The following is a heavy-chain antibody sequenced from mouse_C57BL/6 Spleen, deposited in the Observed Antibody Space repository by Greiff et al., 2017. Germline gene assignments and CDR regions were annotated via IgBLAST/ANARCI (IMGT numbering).Heavy chain of an antibody. V-gene: IGHV1-50*01. CDR3: ARFPSTVGEGYFDV. CDR2: IDPSDSYT. D-gene: IGHD1-1*01. CDR1: GYTFTSYW. Sequence: QVQLQQSGAELVKPGASVKLSCKASGYTFTSYWMQWVKQRPGQGLEWIGEIDPSDSYTNYNQKFKGKATLTVDTSSSTAYMQLSSLTSEDSAVYYCARFPSTVGEGYFDVWGTGTTVTVSS. J-gene: IGHJ1*03.